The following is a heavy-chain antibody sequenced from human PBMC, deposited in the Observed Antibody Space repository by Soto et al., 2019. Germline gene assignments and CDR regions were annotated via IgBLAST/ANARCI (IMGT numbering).Heavy chain of an antibody. CDR1: GFIADDYA. J-gene: IGHJ4*02. D-gene: IGHD4-17*01. V-gene: IGHV3-9*02. CDR3: VKDMKWGGMTTIHYFDS. CDR2: ISSNSATI. Sequence: EVQLVESGGGLVQPGRSLRLSCVASGFIADDYAMHWVRQAPGKGLEWVSGISSNSATINYADSVKGRFTISRDNAKNSLFLQMISLRPEDTAFYYCVKDMKWGGMTTIHYFDSWGQGTLVTVSS.